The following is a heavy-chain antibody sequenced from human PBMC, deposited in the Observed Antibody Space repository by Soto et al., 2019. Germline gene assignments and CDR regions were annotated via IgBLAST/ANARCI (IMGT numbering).Heavy chain of an antibody. D-gene: IGHD3-22*01. V-gene: IGHV3-23*01. CDR2: ISGSGGST. CDR3: AKVIDLTTMLVQATYYYYYGMDV. J-gene: IGHJ6*02. Sequence: EVQLLESGGGLVQPGGSLRLSCAASGFTFSSYAMSWVRQAPGKGLEWVSAISGSGGSTYYADSVKGRFTISGDNSKNTLYLQMNSLRAEDTAVYYCAKVIDLTTMLVQATYYYYYGMDVWGQGTTVTVSS. CDR1: GFTFSSYA.